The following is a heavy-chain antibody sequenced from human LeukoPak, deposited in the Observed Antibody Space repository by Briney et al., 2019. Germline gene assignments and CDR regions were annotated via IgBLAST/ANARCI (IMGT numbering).Heavy chain of an antibody. D-gene: IGHD3-22*01. CDR2: FDPEDGET. CDR1: GYTLTELS. V-gene: IGHV1-24*01. CDR3: ATKNPSYYHDSSGYPWDY. J-gene: IGHJ4*02. Sequence: ASVKVSCKVSGYTLTELSMHWVRQAPGKGLEWMGGFDPEDGETIYAQKFQGRVTMTEDTSTDTAYMELSSLRSEDTAVYYCATKNPSYYHDSSGYPWDYWGQGTLVTVSS.